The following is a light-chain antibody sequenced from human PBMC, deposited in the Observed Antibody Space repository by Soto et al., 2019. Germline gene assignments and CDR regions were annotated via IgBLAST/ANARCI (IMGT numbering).Light chain of an antibody. Sequence: AIPMTQSPSSLSASVGDRVTMTCRASQGIRNDLGWYQKKPGKAPKLLIYAASSLQSGVPLRFSGSGSGTDFTLTISSLQPEDFATYYCLQDYNSPYTFGQGTKLEIK. J-gene: IGKJ2*01. CDR3: LQDYNSPYT. CDR2: AAS. V-gene: IGKV1-6*01. CDR1: QGIRND.